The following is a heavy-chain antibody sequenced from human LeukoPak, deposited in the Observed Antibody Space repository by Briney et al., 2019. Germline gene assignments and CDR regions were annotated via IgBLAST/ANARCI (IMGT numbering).Heavy chain of an antibody. D-gene: IGHD6-13*01. CDR2: ISGRCGST. CDR3: AKESSSWPDAFDI. J-gene: IGHJ3*02. Sequence: AGGSLRLSCAASGFTCSSYAMSWVRQAPGKGLEWVSVISGRCGSTYYADSVKGRFTISRDNSKNTLYLQMNSLRAENTAVYYCAKESSSWPDAFDIWGQGTMVTVSS. CDR1: GFTCSSYA. V-gene: IGHV3-23*01.